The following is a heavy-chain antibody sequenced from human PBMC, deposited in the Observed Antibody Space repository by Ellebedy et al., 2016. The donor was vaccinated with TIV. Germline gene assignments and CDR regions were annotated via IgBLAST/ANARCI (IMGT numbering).Heavy chain of an antibody. CDR2: LSAGGGST. D-gene: IGHD3-22*01. CDR1: GFLFSTHF. J-gene: IGHJ6*02. Sequence: PGGSLRLSCAASGFLFSTHFMSWVRQAPGKGLEWVPSLSAGGGSTYYAAPVKGRFTIPRDNSKNTLFLQMSSLRAEDTAVYYCVKDQSGVLKYHYESRGYLVGGMDVWGQGTTVTVSS. CDR3: VKDQSGVLKYHYESRGYLVGGMDV. V-gene: IGHV3-23*01.